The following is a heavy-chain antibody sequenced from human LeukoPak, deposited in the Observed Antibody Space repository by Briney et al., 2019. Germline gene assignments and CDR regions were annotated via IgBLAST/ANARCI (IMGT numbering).Heavy chain of an antibody. Sequence: ASVKVSCKASGYTFTGYYMHWVRQAPGQGLEWMGWINPNSGGTNYAQKFQGRVTMTRDTSISTAYMALSRLRSDDTAVYYCARRDYGDYVYFDYWGQGTLVTVSS. CDR1: GYTFTGYY. J-gene: IGHJ4*02. D-gene: IGHD4-17*01. V-gene: IGHV1-2*02. CDR2: INPNSGGT. CDR3: ARRDYGDYVYFDY.